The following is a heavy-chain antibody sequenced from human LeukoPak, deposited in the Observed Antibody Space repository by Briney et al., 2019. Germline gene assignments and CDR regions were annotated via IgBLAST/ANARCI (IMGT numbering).Heavy chain of an antibody. V-gene: IGHV3-13*01. D-gene: IGHD4-17*01. CDR2: VGTSGHT. J-gene: IGHJ4*02. Sequence: TGGSLRLSCAASGFTLSTYDMHWVRQGPGEGLEWVAAVGTSGHTFYPDSVKGQFTISRENARNSVYLQMNSLRAGDTAVYYCVRSFYGDHPYWGQGTLATVSS. CDR3: VRSFYGDHPY. CDR1: GFTLSTYD.